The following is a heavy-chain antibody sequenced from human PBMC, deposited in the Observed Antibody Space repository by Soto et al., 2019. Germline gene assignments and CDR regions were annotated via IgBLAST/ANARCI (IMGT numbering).Heavy chain of an antibody. J-gene: IGHJ6*02. D-gene: IGHD2-15*01. V-gene: IGHV3-21*01. CDR3: PSHRGGRSVPGVWGMDL. CDR2: ISSSSSYI. Sequence: GGSLRLSCAASGFTFSSYSMNWVRQAPGKGLEWVSSISSSSSYIYYADSVKGRFTISRDNAKNSLYLQMNSLRAEDTAVYYCPSHRGGRSVPGVWGMDLWGQGTTFTVSS. CDR1: GFTFSSYS.